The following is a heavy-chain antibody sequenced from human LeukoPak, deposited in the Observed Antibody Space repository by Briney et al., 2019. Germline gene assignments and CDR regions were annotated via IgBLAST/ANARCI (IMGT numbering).Heavy chain of an antibody. V-gene: IGHV3-9*01. CDR2: IGWNSGSI. CDR1: GFTFDDYA. CDR3: AKDKDSSGWYYFDY. D-gene: IGHD6-19*01. Sequence: CRSLTLSCAASGFTFDDYALHWVRQAPGKGLERVSGIGWNSGSIGYADSVKGRFTISRDNAKNSLYLQMNSLRAEDTALYYCAKDKDSSGWYYFDYWGQGTLVTVSS. J-gene: IGHJ4*02.